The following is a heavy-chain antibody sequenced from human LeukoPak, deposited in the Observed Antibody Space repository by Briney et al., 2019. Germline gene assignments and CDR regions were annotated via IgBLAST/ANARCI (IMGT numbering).Heavy chain of an antibody. D-gene: IGHD1-26*01. J-gene: IGHJ4*02. V-gene: IGHV4-61*01. CDR2: IYYSGST. CDR3: AGGIVGATNLDY. Sequence: SETLSLTCTVSGGSVSSGSYYWSWIRQPPGKGLEWIGYIYYSGSTNYNPSLKSRVTISVDASKNQFSLKLSSVTAADTAVYYCAGGIVGATNLDYWGQGTLVTVSS. CDR1: GGSVSSGSYY.